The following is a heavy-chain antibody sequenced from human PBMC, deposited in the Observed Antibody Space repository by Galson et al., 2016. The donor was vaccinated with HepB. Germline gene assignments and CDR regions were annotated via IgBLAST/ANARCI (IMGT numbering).Heavy chain of an antibody. V-gene: IGHV4-34*01. CDR3: ARGIATTTHGNRYYFYYGLDV. CDR1: GGSFSGVY. J-gene: IGHJ6*02. D-gene: IGHD1-1*01. Sequence: SETLSLTCGVSGGSFSGVYWTWIRQTPGKGLEWIGEDKGSGGTRYNPSLQSRVTISVDTSRRQLSLNLTSVTDADTGVYYCARGIATTTHGNRYYFYYGLDVWGQGTTVTVSS. CDR2: DKGSGGT.